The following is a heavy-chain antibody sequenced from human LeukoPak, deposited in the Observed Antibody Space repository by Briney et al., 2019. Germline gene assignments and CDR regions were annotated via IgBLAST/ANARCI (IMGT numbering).Heavy chain of an antibody. J-gene: IGHJ4*02. CDR1: GFTFSSYA. V-gene: IGHV3-23*01. CDR3: AKESPQFDY. CDR2: ISGTGGTT. Sequence: GGSLRLSCAASGFTFSSYAMSWVRQAPGKGLEWVSTISGTGGTTYCADSVKGRFTISRDNSKNTLYLQMNSLRVEDTAVYYCAKESPQFDYWGQGTLVTVSS.